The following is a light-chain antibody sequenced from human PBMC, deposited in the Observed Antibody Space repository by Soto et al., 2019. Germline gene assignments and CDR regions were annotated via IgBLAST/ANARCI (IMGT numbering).Light chain of an antibody. V-gene: IGLV1-40*01. Sequence: QSVLTQPPSVSGAPGQKVIISCTGSTSNIGAGYDVHWYQQLPGTAPKLLIYSNSNRPSGVPDRLSGSKSGTSASLAINGLQVEDEADYYCQSYDSSLSAAVFGGGTKLTVL. CDR2: SNS. CDR1: TSNIGAGYD. J-gene: IGLJ3*02. CDR3: QSYDSSLSAAV.